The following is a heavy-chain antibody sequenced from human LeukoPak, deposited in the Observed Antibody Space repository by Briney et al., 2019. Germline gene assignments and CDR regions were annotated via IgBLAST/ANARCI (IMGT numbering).Heavy chain of an antibody. J-gene: IGHJ4*02. CDR1: GFTFSSYW. Sequence: PGRSLRLSCAASGFTFSSYWMSWVRQAPGKGLEWVANIKQDGSEKYYVDSMKGRFTISRDNAENSLYLQMNSLRAEDTAVYYCAREEGCSSTSCYDDFDYWGQGTLVTVSS. D-gene: IGHD2-2*01. CDR2: IKQDGSEK. V-gene: IGHV3-7*01. CDR3: AREEGCSSTSCYDDFDY.